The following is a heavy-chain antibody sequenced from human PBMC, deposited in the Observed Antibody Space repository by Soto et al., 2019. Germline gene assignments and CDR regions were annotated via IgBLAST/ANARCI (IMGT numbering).Heavy chain of an antibody. CDR3: ARDGPWSGPRYYYYGMDV. CDR2: IIPIFGTA. J-gene: IGHJ6*02. CDR1: GGTFSSYS. Sequence: SVKVSCKASGGTFSSYSISWVRQAPGQGLEWMGGIIPIFGTANYAQKFQGRVTITADESTSTAYMELSSLRSEDTAVYYCARDGPWSGPRYYYYGMDVWGQGTTVTVSS. V-gene: IGHV1-69*13. D-gene: IGHD3-3*01.